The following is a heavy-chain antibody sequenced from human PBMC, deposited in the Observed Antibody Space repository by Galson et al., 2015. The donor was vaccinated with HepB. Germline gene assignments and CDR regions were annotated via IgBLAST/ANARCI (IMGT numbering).Heavy chain of an antibody. V-gene: IGHV3-9*02. CDR2: ISWNSGSL. CDR1: GFSPHDHA. D-gene: IGHD3-3*01. CDR3: VRVGDDFWGGFYD. J-gene: IGHJ4*02. Sequence: SLRLSCATSGFSPHDHAIHWVRRPPGKGLEWVSGISWNSGSLGYADSVKGRFTISRDNGQNVVYLQMNNLRIEDTALYHCVRVGDDFWGGFYDWGQGTLVTVSS.